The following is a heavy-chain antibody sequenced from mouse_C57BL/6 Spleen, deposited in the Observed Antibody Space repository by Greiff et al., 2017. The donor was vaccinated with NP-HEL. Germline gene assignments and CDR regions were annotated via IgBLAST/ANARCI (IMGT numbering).Heavy chain of an antibody. CDR3: ARDSSGYLIFDY. J-gene: IGHJ2*01. V-gene: IGHV1-53*01. CDR2: INPSNGGT. Sequence: VQLQQPGTELVKPGASVKLSCKASGYTFTSYWMHWVKQRPGQGLEWIGNINPSNGGTNYNEKFKSKATLTVDKSSSTAYMQRSSLTSKDSAVYYCARDSSGYLIFDYWGQGTTLTVSS. CDR1: GYTFTSYW. D-gene: IGHD3-2*02.